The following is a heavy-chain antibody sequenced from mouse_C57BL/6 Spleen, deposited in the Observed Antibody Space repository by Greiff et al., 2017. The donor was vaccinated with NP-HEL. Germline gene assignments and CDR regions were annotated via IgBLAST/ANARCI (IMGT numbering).Heavy chain of an antibody. Sequence: VQLQQSGAELVRPGASVTLSCKASGYTFTDYEMHWVKQTPVHGLEWIGAIDPETGGTAYNQKFKGKAILTADKSSSPAYMELRSLTSEDSAVYYCTRGPNPYGSSSYYFDYWGQGTTLTVSS. CDR1: GYTFTDYE. D-gene: IGHD1-1*01. V-gene: IGHV1-15*01. CDR2: IDPETGGT. J-gene: IGHJ2*01. CDR3: TRGPNPYGSSSYYFDY.